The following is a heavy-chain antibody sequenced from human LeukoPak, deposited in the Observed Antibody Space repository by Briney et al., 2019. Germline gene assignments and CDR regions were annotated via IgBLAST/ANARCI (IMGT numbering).Heavy chain of an antibody. CDR3: ARGDYGDYVSVY. CDR2: ISSSSSYI. D-gene: IGHD4-17*01. CDR1: GFPFSSYS. Sequence: PGGSLRLSCAASGFPFSSYSMNWVRQAPGKGLEWVSSISSSSSYIYYADSVKGRFTISRDNAKNSLYLQMNSLRAEDTAVYYCARGDYGDYVSVYWGQGTLVTVSS. V-gene: IGHV3-21*01. J-gene: IGHJ4*02.